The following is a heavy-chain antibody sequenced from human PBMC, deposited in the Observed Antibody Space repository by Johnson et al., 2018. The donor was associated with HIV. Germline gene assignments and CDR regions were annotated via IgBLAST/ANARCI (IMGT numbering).Heavy chain of an antibody. CDR2: ISYHGSNK. J-gene: IGHJ3*02. Sequence: QVQLVESGGGVVQPGRSLRLSCAASGFTFSRYAMHWVRQAPGKGLEWVAVISYHGSNKYYADSVKGRFTISRDNSKNTLYLQMNSLRGEDTAVYYCARGDIGWNDDFAFDIWGQGTMVTVSS. D-gene: IGHD1-1*01. CDR1: GFTFSRYA. CDR3: ARGDIGWNDDFAFDI. V-gene: IGHV3-30-3*01.